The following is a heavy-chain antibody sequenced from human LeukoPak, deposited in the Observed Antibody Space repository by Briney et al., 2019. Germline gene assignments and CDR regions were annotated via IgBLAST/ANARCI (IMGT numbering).Heavy chain of an antibody. CDR2: IKSKTDGGTT. Sequence: PGGSLRLSCAASGFTFSNAWMSWVRQAPGKGLEWVGRIKSKTDGGTTDYAAPVKGRFTISRDDSKNTLYLQMNSLKTEDTAVYYCTASAVAYYDYVWGSYRYDQFDYWGQGTLVTVSS. CDR3: TASAVAYYDYVWGSYRYDQFDY. J-gene: IGHJ4*02. V-gene: IGHV3-15*01. CDR1: GFTFSNAW. D-gene: IGHD3-16*02.